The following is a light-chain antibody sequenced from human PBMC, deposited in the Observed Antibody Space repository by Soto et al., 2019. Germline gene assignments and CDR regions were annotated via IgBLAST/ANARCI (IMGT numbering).Light chain of an antibody. V-gene: IGKV3-11*01. CDR2: DAS. J-gene: IGKJ3*01. CDR1: QSVSSY. CDR3: EQRSNWPPLA. Sequence: EIVLTQSRATLSLSPGERASLSCRASQSVSSYLAWYQQKPGQAPRLIIYDASNRATGIPARFSGSGSGTDFPLTISSLEPEDFAVYYCEQRSNWPPLAFGPGTKVDIK.